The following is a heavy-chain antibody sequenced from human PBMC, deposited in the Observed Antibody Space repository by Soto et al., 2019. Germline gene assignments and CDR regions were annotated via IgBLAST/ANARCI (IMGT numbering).Heavy chain of an antibody. J-gene: IGHJ4*02. CDR1: GGSISSDY. CDR2: IYYSGST. V-gene: IGHV4-59*08. Sequence: SSETLSVTCTVSGGSISSDYWSWIRQPPGKGLEWIGYIYYSGSTNYNPSLKSRVTISVDTSKNQFSLKLSSVTAADTAVYYCARHHDSWGQGTLVTVS. CDR3: ARHHDS.